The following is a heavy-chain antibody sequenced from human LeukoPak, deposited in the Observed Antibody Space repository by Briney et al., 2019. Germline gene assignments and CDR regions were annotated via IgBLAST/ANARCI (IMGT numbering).Heavy chain of an antibody. V-gene: IGHV3-9*03. Sequence: GGSLRLSCAASGFTFDDYAMHWVRQAPGKGLEWVSGISWNSGSIGYADSVKGRFTISRDNAKNSLYLQMNSLRAEDMALYYCAKEAVVSEAFGAWFDPWGQGTLVTVSS. J-gene: IGHJ5*02. CDR3: AKEAVVSEAFGAWFDP. D-gene: IGHD2-15*01. CDR2: ISWNSGSI. CDR1: GFTFDDYA.